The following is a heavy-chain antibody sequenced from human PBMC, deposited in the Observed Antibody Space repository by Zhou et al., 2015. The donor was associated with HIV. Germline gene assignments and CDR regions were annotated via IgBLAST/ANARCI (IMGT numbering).Heavy chain of an antibody. CDR2: IIPIFGTA. V-gene: IGHV1-69*12. Sequence: QVQLVQSGAEVKKPGSSVKVSCKASGGTFNSYAITWVRQAPGQGLEWMGGIIPIFGTANYAQKFQGRVTITADESTSTAYMELSSLRSEDTAVYYCARGMVRGVISKGCFWISWGQGTMVTVSS. D-gene: IGHD3-10*01. J-gene: IGHJ3*01. CDR1: GGTFNSYA. CDR3: ARGMVRGVISKGCFWIS.